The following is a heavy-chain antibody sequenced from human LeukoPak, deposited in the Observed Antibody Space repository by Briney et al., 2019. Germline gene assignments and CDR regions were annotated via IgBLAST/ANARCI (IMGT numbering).Heavy chain of an antibody. CDR1: GFTFSSYA. J-gene: IGHJ4*02. V-gene: IGHV3-9*01. CDR2: ISWNSGSI. Sequence: PGRSLRLSCAASGFTFSSYAMHWVRQAPGKGLEWVSGISWNSGSIGYADSVKGRFTISRDNAKNSLYLQMNSLRAEDTALYYCAKEGQDGDFDYWGQGTLVTVSS. CDR3: AKEGQDGDFDY.